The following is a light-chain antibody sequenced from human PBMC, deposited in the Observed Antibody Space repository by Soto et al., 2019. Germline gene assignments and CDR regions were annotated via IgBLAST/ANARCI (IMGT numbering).Light chain of an antibody. Sequence: DIQMTQSPSSLSASVGDTVTITCRASQGISNFLGWFQQKPGKAPKSLIYGASSLQSGVPSKFSGSGSDTDFTLTISSLQPEDSASYFCQQYHSYPVTFGGGNKVEIK. V-gene: IGKV1-16*02. J-gene: IGKJ4*01. CDR2: GAS. CDR1: QGISNF. CDR3: QQYHSYPVT.